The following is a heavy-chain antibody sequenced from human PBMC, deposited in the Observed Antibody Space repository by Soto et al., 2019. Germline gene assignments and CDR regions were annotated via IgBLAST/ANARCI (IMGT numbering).Heavy chain of an antibody. D-gene: IGHD3-10*01. CDR1: GFTFSTCW. J-gene: IGHJ4*02. CDR2: INQDGSER. V-gene: IGHV3-7*01. Sequence: EVQLVESGGGLVQPGGSLRLSCAASGFTFSTCWMMWVRQAPGKGLEWVANINQDGSERYYVDSVKGRFTISRDNAKNSLSLQMNSLRAEDTAVYYCVTDKRGSYWGQGTLVTVSS. CDR3: VTDKRGSY.